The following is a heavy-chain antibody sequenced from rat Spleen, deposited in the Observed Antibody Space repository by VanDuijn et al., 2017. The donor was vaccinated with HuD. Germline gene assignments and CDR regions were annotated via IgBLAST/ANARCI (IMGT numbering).Heavy chain of an antibody. V-gene: IGHV3-1*01. CDR1: GYSITDNY. CDR3: ARHWGY. CDR2: INYSGST. J-gene: IGHJ2*01. D-gene: IGHD4-6*01. Sequence: EVQLQESGPGLVKPSQSLSLTCSVTGYSITDNYWAWIRKFPGNRMEWIGHINYSGSTNYNPSLKSRNSITRDTSKNQVFLQLNSVTTDDTATYYCARHWGYWGQGVMVTVSS.